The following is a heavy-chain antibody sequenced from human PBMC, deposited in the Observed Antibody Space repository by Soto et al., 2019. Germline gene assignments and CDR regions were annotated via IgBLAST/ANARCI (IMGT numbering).Heavy chain of an antibody. D-gene: IGHD2-15*01. Sequence: GGSLRLSCAASGFTFSSYAMSWVRQAPGKGLEWVSAISGSGGSTYYADSVKGRFTISRDNSKNTLCLQMNSLRAEDTAAYYCAPHVSCSGGSCQYDAFAIRGQGTMVTVSS. CDR1: GFTFSSYA. CDR3: APHVSCSGGSCQYDAFAI. J-gene: IGHJ3*02. CDR2: ISGSGGST. V-gene: IGHV3-23*01.